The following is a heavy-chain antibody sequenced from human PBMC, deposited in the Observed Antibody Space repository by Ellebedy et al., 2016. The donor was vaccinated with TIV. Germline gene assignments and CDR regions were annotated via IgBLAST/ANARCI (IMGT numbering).Heavy chain of an antibody. V-gene: IGHV4-39*01. CDR1: GGSISSRSYY. Sequence: MPSETLSLTCTVSGGSISSRSYYWGWIRQPPGKGLEWIASIYYSGSTYYNPSLKSRLTISVDTSKNQFSLKLSSVTAADTAVYYCARQGYRGYSYGATYTPFDYWGQGTLVTVSS. CDR2: IYYSGST. J-gene: IGHJ4*02. CDR3: ARQGYRGYSYGATYTPFDY. D-gene: IGHD5-18*01.